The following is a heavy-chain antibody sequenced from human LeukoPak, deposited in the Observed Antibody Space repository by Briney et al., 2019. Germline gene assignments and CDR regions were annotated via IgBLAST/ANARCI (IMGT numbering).Heavy chain of an antibody. D-gene: IGHD1-26*01. J-gene: IGHJ4*02. Sequence: GGSLRPSCAASGFTFSDYYMSWIRQAPGKGLEWVSYISGSGSTIYYADSVKGRFTFSRDNAKNSLYLQMNSLRAEDTAVYYCARDLGWESFDYWGQGTPVTVSS. CDR1: GFTFSDYY. CDR2: ISGSGSTI. V-gene: IGHV3-11*01. CDR3: ARDLGWESFDY.